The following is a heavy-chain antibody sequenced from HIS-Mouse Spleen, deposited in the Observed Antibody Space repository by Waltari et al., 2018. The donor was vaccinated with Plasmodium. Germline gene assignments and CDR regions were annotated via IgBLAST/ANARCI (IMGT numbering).Heavy chain of an antibody. V-gene: IGHV4-39*07. J-gene: IGHJ4*02. D-gene: IGHD6-13*01. CDR2: IYYSGST. CDR1: GGSISSSSYS. Sequence: QLQLQESGPGLVKPSETLSLTCTVSGGSISSSSYSWGWIRQPPGKGLEGIGSIYYSGSTYYNPSLKSRVTISVDTSKNQFSLKLSSVTAADTAVYYCARIAAAGTGGLDYWGQGTLVTVSS. CDR3: ARIAAAGTGGLDY.